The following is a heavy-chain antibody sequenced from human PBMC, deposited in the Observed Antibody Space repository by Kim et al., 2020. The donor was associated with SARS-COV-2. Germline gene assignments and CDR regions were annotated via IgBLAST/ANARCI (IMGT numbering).Heavy chain of an antibody. CDR2: IWYDGSNK. CDR3: AREAYYYDSSGYHFDY. D-gene: IGHD3-22*01. Sequence: GGSLRLSCAASGFTFSSYGMHWVRQAPGKGLEWVAVIWYDGSNKYYADSVKGRFTISRDNSKNTLYLQMNSLRAEDTAVYYCAREAYYYDSSGYHFDYWGQGTLVTVSS. CDR1: GFTFSSYG. J-gene: IGHJ4*02. V-gene: IGHV3-33*01.